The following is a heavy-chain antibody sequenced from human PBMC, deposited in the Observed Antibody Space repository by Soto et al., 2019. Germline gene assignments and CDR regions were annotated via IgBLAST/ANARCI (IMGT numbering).Heavy chain of an antibody. J-gene: IGHJ6*02. CDR2: IYYSGST. V-gene: IGHV4-59*01. CDR1: GGSISSYY. CDR3: ARGNFSGSCSFYYYYGMDV. Sequence: QVQLQESGPGLVKPSETLSLTCTVSGGSISSYYWSWIRQPPGKGLEWIGYIYYSGSTNYNPSLKSRVTISVDTSKNQFSLKLSSVTAADTAVYYCARGNFSGSCSFYYYYGMDVWGQGTTVTVSS. D-gene: IGHD1-26*01.